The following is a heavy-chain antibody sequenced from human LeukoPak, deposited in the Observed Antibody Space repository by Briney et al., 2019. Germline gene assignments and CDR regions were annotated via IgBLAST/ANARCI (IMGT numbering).Heavy chain of an antibody. CDR1: GFTFSIYA. CDR2: ISGSGSST. V-gene: IGHV3-23*01. CDR3: AKSLSSGWYYYFQH. J-gene: IGHJ1*01. D-gene: IGHD6-19*01. Sequence: GGSLSLSCAASGFTFSIYAMSDVRPAPGRGLECVSAISGSGSSTYYADSVKGRFTISRDNSKNTLYLQMNSLRAEDTALYYCAKSLSSGWYYYFQHWGQGTLVTVSS.